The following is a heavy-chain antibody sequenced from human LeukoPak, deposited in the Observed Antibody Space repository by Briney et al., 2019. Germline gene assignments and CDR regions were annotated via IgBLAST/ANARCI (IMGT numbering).Heavy chain of an antibody. CDR3: ARAGYSGSYPDAFDI. V-gene: IGHV1-18*01. D-gene: IGHD1-26*01. CDR1: GYTFTSYG. Sequence: VASVKVSCKASGYTFTSYGISWVRQAPGQGLEWMGWISAYNGNTNYAQKLRGRVTMTTDTSTSTAYMELRSLRSDDTAVYYCARAGYSGSYPDAFDIWGQGTMVTVSS. J-gene: IGHJ3*02. CDR2: ISAYNGNT.